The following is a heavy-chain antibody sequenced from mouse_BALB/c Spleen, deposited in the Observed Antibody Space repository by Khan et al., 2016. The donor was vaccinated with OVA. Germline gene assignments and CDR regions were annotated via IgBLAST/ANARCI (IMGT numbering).Heavy chain of an antibody. CDR1: GFSLTSYG. D-gene: IGHD2-1*01. V-gene: IGHV2-4*02. Sequence: QVQLQQSGPGLVQPSQSLSITCTVSGFSLTSYGVHWVRQPPGKGLEWLGVIWSGGSTDYNAAFISRLSISKDNSKSQDFFKMNSLQADATAVYYCARSPYGNLYYCAMDYWGQGTSVTVSS. CDR2: IWSGGST. J-gene: IGHJ4*01. CDR3: ARSPYGNLYYCAMDY.